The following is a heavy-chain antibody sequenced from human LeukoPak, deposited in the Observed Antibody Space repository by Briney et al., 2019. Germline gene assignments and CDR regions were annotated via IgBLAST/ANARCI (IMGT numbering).Heavy chain of an antibody. V-gene: IGHV4-30-2*01. Sequence: SQTLSLTCAVSGGSISSGGYSWSWIRQPPGKSLEWIGYIYHSGSTYYNPSLKSRVTISVDRSKNQFSLKLSSVTAADTAVYYCARDRGPEYAGLDYWGQGTLVTVSS. CDR3: ARDRGPEYAGLDY. J-gene: IGHJ4*02. CDR1: GGSISSGGYS. CDR2: IYHSGST. D-gene: IGHD3-10*01.